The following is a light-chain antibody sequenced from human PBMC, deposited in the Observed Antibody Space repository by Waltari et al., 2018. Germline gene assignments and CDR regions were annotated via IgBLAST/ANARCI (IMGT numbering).Light chain of an antibody. CDR2: AAS. J-gene: IGKJ1*01. CDR1: QGISSY. Sequence: AIRMTQSPSSLSASTGDRVTITCRASQGISSYLAWYQQKPGKAPKLLLYAASTLQSGVPSMFSGSGSGTDFTLTISCLQSEDFATYYCQQYYSYPRTFGQGTKVEIK. V-gene: IGKV1-8*01. CDR3: QQYYSYPRT.